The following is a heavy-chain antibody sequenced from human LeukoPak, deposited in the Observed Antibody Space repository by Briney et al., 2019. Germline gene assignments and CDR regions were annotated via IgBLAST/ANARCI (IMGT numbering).Heavy chain of an antibody. D-gene: IGHD1-7*01. CDR1: GGSISSSSYY. Sequence: SETLSLTCTVSGGSISSSSYYWSWIRQPAGKGLEWIGRIFSSGTVNYNPSLKSRVTMSVDTSKNQFSLKLTSVTAADTAVYYCARDPGGNWNYVPFEYWGRGTLVTVSS. V-gene: IGHV4-61*02. CDR3: ARDPGGNWNYVPFEY. J-gene: IGHJ4*02. CDR2: IFSSGTV.